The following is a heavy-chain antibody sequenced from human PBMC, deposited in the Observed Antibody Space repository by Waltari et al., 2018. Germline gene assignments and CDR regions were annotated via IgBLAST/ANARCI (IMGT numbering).Heavy chain of an antibody. CDR2: FIYNGNT. J-gene: IGHJ4*02. CDR1: GGSLSSTSSY. CDR3: ARPGRVGGGSLMGLDY. Sequence: QLQLQESGPGLVKPSETLSLTCSVPGGSLSSTSSYSGWIRQPPGKGLEWIGSFIYNGNTYYNPSLKSRVTISVDTSKNHFSLQLRSVTAADTAMYYCARPGRVGGGSLMGLDYWGQGTLVTVSS. D-gene: IGHD2-15*01. V-gene: IGHV4-39*02.